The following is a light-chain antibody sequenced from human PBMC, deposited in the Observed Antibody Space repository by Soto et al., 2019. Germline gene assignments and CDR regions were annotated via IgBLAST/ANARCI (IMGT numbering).Light chain of an antibody. CDR3: SSFAGRIHVV. J-gene: IGLJ2*01. Sequence: QSVLTQSPSASGSPGQSVTISCTGTSSDVGGYNYVSWYQQHPGKAPKLIIYEVSKRPSGVPDRFSASKSANTASLTVSGLQAEDEADYYCSSFAGRIHVVFGGGTKLTVL. CDR1: SSDVGGYNY. CDR2: EVS. V-gene: IGLV2-8*01.